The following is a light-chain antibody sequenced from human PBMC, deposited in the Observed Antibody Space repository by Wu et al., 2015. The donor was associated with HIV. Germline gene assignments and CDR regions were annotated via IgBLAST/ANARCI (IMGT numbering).Light chain of an antibody. CDR1: QSVTNN. J-gene: IGKJ4*01. CDR2: GAS. CDR3: QQYNKWPVT. V-gene: IGKV3-15*01. Sequence: EIAMTQSPATLSVSPGERATLSCRASQSVTNNLAWYQQKHGQPPRLLIHGASTRATGIPARFSGSGSGTEFTLTISSLQSEDFVVYYCQQYNKWPVTFGGGTKVEIK.